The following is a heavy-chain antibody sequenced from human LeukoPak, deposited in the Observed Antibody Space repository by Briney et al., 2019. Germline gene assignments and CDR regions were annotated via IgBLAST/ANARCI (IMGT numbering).Heavy chain of an antibody. J-gene: IGHJ5*02. Sequence: SETLSLTCTVPGASIRTSTYYWGWLRQPPGKGLEWIGSVYSSGSPYYNPSFKSRLTISVDASKNQISLRLRSVTASDTAVYYCATNKTMMTAAGMFGPWGPGTLVTVSS. CDR2: VYSSGSP. CDR1: GASIRTSTYY. D-gene: IGHD3-22*01. V-gene: IGHV4-39*01. CDR3: ATNKTMMTAAGMFGP.